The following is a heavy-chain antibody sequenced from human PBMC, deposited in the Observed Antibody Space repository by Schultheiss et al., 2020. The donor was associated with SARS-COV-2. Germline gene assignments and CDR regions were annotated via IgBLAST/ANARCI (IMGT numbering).Heavy chain of an antibody. V-gene: IGHV3-30*07. CDR2: ISYDGSNK. CDR3: ARDYYYYGMDV. J-gene: IGHJ6*02. CDR1: GFTFSNYA. Sequence: GGSLRLSCAASGFTFSNYAMHWVRQGPGKGLDWVTLISYDGSNKYYADSVKGRFTISRDNAKNSLYLQMNSLRAEDTAVYYCARDYYYYGMDVWGQGTTVTVSS.